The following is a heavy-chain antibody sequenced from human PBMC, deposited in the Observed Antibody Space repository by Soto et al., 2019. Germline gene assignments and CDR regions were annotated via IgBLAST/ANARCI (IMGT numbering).Heavy chain of an antibody. Sequence: QVQLVESGGGVVQPGRSLRLSCAASGFTFSSYGMHWVRQAPGKGLEWVAVISYDGSNKYYADSVKGRFTISRDNSKNTLYLQMNSLRAEDTAVYYCAKDRVIIGYDILTGYPLPSDYWGQGTLVTVSS. CDR1: GFTFSSYG. CDR2: ISYDGSNK. J-gene: IGHJ4*02. CDR3: AKDRVIIGYDILTGYPLPSDY. D-gene: IGHD3-9*01. V-gene: IGHV3-30*18.